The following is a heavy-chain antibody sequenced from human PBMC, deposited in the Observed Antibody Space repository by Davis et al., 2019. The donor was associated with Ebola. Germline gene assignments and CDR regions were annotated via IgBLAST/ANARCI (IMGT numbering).Heavy chain of an antibody. V-gene: IGHV1-18*04. D-gene: IGHD6-6*01. Sequence: ASVKVSCKASGYTFTSYGISWVRQAPGQGLEWMGWISAYNGNTNYAQKFQERVTITRDMSTSTAYMELSSLRSEDTAVYYCASIAARYYYYGMDVWGQGTTVTVSS. CDR3: ASIAARYYYYGMDV. J-gene: IGHJ6*02. CDR2: ISAYNGNT. CDR1: GYTFTSYG.